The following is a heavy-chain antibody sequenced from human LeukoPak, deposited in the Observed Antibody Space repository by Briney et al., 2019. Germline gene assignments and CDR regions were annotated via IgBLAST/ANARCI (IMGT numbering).Heavy chain of an antibody. CDR2: IRAYNGNT. CDR3: ARDDYGGDWFDP. CDR1: GCTFTSYG. Sequence: ASVKVSCKASGCTFTSYGISWVRQAPGQGLEWMGWIRAYNGNTNYAQKLQGRVTMTTDTSTSTAYMELRSLRSDDTAVYYCARDDYGGDWFDPWGQGTLVTVSS. J-gene: IGHJ5*02. V-gene: IGHV1-18*01. D-gene: IGHD4-23*01.